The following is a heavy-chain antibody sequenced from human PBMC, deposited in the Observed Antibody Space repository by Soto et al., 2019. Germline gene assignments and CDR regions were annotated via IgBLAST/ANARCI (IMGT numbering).Heavy chain of an antibody. J-gene: IGHJ4*02. V-gene: IGHV4-61*01. CDR3: ARVVPDYYDSSGYPTSFDY. CDR1: GGSVSSGSYY. Sequence: PSETLSLTCTVSGGSVSSGSYYWSWIRQPPGKGLEWIGYIYYSGGTNYNPSLKSRVTISVDTSKNQFSLKLSSVTAADTAVYYCARVVPDYYDSSGYPTSFDYWGQGTLVTVSS. D-gene: IGHD3-22*01. CDR2: IYYSGGT.